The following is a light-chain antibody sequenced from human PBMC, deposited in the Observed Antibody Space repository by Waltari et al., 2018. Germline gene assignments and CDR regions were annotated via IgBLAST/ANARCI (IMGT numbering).Light chain of an antibody. V-gene: IGKV4-1*01. Sequence: DIVMTQSPDSLAVSLGERATINCKSSQSVLYSSNDKNYLAWSQQQPGQPPKLLISWASPRESGVPDRFSGSGSGTDFTLTISSLQAEDVAVYYCQQYYSTPPTFGQGTKVEIK. CDR3: QQYYSTPPT. CDR1: QSVLYSSNDKNY. J-gene: IGKJ1*01. CDR2: WAS.